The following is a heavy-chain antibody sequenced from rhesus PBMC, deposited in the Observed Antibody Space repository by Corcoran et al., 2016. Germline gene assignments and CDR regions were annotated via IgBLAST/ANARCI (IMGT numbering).Heavy chain of an antibody. V-gene: IGHV1-1*01. CDR1: GYTFTSYY. J-gene: IGHJ2*01. CDR2: NSPYNGNK. Sequence: QVQLVQSGAEIKQPGASVKLSCKASGYTFTSYYMHWVRQAPGQGLAWIGLNSPYNGNKGYQQNCQGRVTITSDTSPITGYMELSSLRSEDTAVYYCTRGMGIAAAGTTGYFDLWGPGTPITISS. D-gene: IGHD6-25*01. CDR3: TRGMGIAAAGTTGYFDL.